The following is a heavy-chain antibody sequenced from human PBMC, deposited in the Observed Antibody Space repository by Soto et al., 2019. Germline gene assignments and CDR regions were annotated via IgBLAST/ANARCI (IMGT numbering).Heavy chain of an antibody. V-gene: IGHV4-39*01. CDR1: GGSISSSIYY. D-gene: IGHD4-17*01. CDR2: IYYSGST. J-gene: IGHJ6*02. CDR3: ARHSPSPLRRYYYYYGMDV. Sequence: SETLSLTCTVSGGSISSSIYYWVWIRQPPGKVLEWIGSIYYSGSTYYNPSLKSRVTISVDTSKNQFSLKLSSVTAADTAVYYCARHSPSPLRRYYYYYGMDVWGQGTTVTVSS.